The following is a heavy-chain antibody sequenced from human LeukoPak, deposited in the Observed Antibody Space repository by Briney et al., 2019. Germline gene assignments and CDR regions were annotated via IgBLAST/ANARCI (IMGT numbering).Heavy chain of an antibody. D-gene: IGHD2-21*01. J-gene: IGHJ4*02. CDR2: IFYSGTTA. V-gene: IGHV4-39*01. CDR3: ARHVDGFSFAPPRYYFDL. Sequence: PSETLSLTCTVSGGPIRNSDYYWAWIRQPPGKGLEWIGNIFYSGTTAHYNPSLKSRVTMSADRSKNQFSLKLTSVTAADTAVYYCARHVDGFSFAPPRYYFDLWGQGTLVPVSS. CDR1: GGPIRNSDYY.